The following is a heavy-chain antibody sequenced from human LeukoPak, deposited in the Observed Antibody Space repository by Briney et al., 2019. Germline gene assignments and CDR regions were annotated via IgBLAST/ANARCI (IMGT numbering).Heavy chain of an antibody. CDR3: ASYDSSGYYYSHFQH. CDR2: IYHSEST. J-gene: IGHJ1*01. CDR1: GYSISSGYY. V-gene: IGHV4-38-2*02. D-gene: IGHD3-22*01. Sequence: SETLSLTCTVSGYSISSGYYWGWIRQPPGKGLEWIGSIYHSESTYYNPSLKSRVTISVDTSKNQFSLKLSSVTAADTAVYYCASYDSSGYYYSHFQHWGQGTLVTVSS.